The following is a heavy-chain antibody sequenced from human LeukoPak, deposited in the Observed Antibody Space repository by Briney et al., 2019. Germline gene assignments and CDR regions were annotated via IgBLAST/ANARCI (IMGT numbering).Heavy chain of an antibody. CDR2: VSAYNGNT. CDR1: GYTFTTYG. V-gene: IGHV1-18*01. CDR3: ARVWKRDDYNSFPFDP. Sequence: ASVKVSCKTSGYTFTTYGISWVRQAPGQGLEWMGWVSAYNGNTNYVQKFQDRVTMTTDTSTRTAYMELRSLRSDDTAVYFCARVWKRDDYNSFPFDPWGQGTLVTVSS. D-gene: IGHD5-24*01. J-gene: IGHJ5*02.